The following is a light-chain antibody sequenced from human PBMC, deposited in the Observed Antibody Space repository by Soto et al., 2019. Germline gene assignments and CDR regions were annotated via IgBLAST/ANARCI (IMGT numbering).Light chain of an antibody. CDR2: GAS. Sequence: EFVLTQSPGTLSLSPGERATLSCGASQSVTSNYLAWYQQKPGQAPRLLIYGASRRATGVPDRFSGSGSGTDFTLTISRLEPEDLAVYYCQQYASSPETFGQGTKVDIK. J-gene: IGKJ1*01. V-gene: IGKV3-20*01. CDR3: QQYASSPET. CDR1: QSVTSNY.